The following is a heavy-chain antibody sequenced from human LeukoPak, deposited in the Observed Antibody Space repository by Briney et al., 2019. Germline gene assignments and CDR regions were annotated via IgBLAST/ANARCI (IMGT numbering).Heavy chain of an antibody. Sequence: PGGSLRLSCVASGFSFNHYIMNWVRQTPGKGLEWVSSISDSGSNTYYADSVTGRFTISRDNSKNTVYLQLNSLRDEDTAIYYCANSYSSSSAFYFDYWLQGTLVTVPS. V-gene: IGHV3-23*01. J-gene: IGHJ4*02. CDR2: ISDSGSNT. CDR1: GFSFNHYI. CDR3: ANSYSSSSAFYFDY. D-gene: IGHD6-6*01.